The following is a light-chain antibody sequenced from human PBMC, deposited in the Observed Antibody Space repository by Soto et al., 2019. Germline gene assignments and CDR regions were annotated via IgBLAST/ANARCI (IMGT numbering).Light chain of an antibody. CDR1: QSISSW. CDR3: QQYSTYSWT. Sequence: DIQMTQSPSTLSASIGERVTITCRASQSISSWLAWYQQKPGKAPKLLIYDGSSLESGVPSRFRGSGSGTEFTLTISSLQPDDFATYYCQQYSTYSWTFGQGTKVEIK. V-gene: IGKV1-5*01. J-gene: IGKJ1*01. CDR2: DGS.